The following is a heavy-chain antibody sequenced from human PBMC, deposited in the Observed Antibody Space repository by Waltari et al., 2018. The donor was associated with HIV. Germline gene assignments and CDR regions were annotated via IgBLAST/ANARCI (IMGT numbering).Heavy chain of an antibody. CDR1: GGTCSTHA. J-gene: IGHJ6*02. CDR2: IIPVFATP. CDR3: ATGEFYARLSEHYHYNMDV. V-gene: IGHV1-69*01. D-gene: IGHD2-8*01. Sequence: QVQLVQCGAELKTPGSSVKDSCTAAGGTCSTHAIRWERQATGQGLEWMGGIIPVFATPNYSQKFLGRVSITADESTSTAYMELSSMRSEDTVVYYCATGEFYARLSEHYHYNMDVWGQGTTVAVSS.